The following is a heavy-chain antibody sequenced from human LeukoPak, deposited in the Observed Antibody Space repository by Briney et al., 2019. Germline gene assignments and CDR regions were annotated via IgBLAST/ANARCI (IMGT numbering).Heavy chain of an antibody. J-gene: IGHJ4*02. CDR1: GGSISSYY. V-gene: IGHV4-39*07. CDR3: ARDGAGAPGIDY. Sequence: SETLSLTCTVSGGSISSYYWSWIRQPPGKGLEWIGSIYYSGSTYYNPSLKSRVTISVDTSKNQFSLKLSSVTAADTAVYYCARDGAGAPGIDYWGQGTLVTVSS. D-gene: IGHD1-26*01. CDR2: IYYSGST.